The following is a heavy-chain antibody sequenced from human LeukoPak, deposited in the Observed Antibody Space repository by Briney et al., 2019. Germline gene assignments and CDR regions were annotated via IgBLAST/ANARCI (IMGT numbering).Heavy chain of an antibody. CDR2: IIPIFGTA. D-gene: IGHD3-16*01. CDR3: ARDLAWGKSNLNKSHTAWLDP. CDR1: GGTFSSYA. Sequence: VASVKVSCKASGGTFSSYAISWVRQAPGQGLEWMGGIIPIFGTANYAQKFQGRVTITADKSTSTAYMELSSLRSDDTAIYYCARDLAWGKSNLNKSHTAWLDPWGQGTLVTVSS. V-gene: IGHV1-69*06. J-gene: IGHJ5*02.